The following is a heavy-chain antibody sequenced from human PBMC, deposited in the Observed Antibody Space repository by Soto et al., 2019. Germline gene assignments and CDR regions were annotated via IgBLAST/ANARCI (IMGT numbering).Heavy chain of an antibody. CDR3: ARGYSGYDSWFRGEGSKAEGFDY. CDR2: IYYSGST. Sequence: QVQLQESGPGLVKPSETLSLTCTVSGGSISSYYWSWIRQPPGKGLEWIGYIYYSGSTNYNPSLNSRVTISVDTSKNQFSLKLSSVTAADTAVYYCARGYSGYDSWFRGEGSKAEGFDYWGQGTLVTVSS. J-gene: IGHJ4*02. V-gene: IGHV4-59*01. D-gene: IGHD5-12*01. CDR1: GGSISSYY.